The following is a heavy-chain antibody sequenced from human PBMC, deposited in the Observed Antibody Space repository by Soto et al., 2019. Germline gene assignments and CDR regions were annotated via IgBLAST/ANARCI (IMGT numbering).Heavy chain of an antibody. V-gene: IGHV4-59*08. CDR2: IYYSGST. CDR3: ARRYGQGFDY. Sequence: PSETLFLTCTVSGGSISSYYWSWIRQPPGKGLEWIGYIYYSGSTNYNPSLKSRVTISVDMSKNQFSLKLSSVTAADTAVYYCARRYGQGFDYWGQGTLVTVSS. D-gene: IGHD4-17*01. CDR1: GGSISSYY. J-gene: IGHJ4*02.